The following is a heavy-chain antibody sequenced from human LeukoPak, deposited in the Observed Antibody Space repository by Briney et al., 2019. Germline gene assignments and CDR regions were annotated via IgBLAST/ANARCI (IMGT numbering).Heavy chain of an antibody. CDR1: GGSISRSSYY. J-gene: IGHJ4*02. Sequence: SETLSLTCTVSGGSISRSSYYWGWIRRPPGKGLELIGTIYYSGRTYYNPSLKSRVTMSVDTSKKQFSLKLSPVTAADTAVYYCASCYYASGSYYTNDYWGQGTPVTVSS. V-gene: IGHV4-39*01. CDR3: ASCYYASGSYYTNDY. CDR2: IYYSGRT. D-gene: IGHD3-10*01.